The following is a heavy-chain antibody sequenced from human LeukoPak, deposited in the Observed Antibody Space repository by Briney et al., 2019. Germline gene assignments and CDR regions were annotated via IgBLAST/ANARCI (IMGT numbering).Heavy chain of an antibody. CDR1: GFTFSSHS. CDR2: ISSGSSAR. CDR3: ARMSGSRLPGY. D-gene: IGHD3-3*01. J-gene: IGHJ4*02. V-gene: IGHV3-48*01. Sequence: GGSLRLSCAASGFTFSSHSMNWVRQTPGKGQEWVSYISSGSSARYYADSVKGRFTISRDDARNSLYLQMNSLRAEDTAVYYCARMSGSRLPGYWGQGTLVTVSS.